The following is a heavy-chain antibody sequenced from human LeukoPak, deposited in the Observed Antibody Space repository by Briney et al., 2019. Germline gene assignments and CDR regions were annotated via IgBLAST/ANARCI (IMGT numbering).Heavy chain of an antibody. CDR2: INAGNGNT. CDR1: GYTFTSYG. D-gene: IGHD1-26*01. CDR3: ARDHGSYSLCYFDY. Sequence: GASVKVSCKASGYTFTSYGISWVRQAPGQRLEWMGWINAGNGNTKYSQKFQGRVTITRDTSASTAYMELSSLRSEDTAVYYCARDHGSYSLCYFDYWGQGTLVTVSS. V-gene: IGHV1-3*01. J-gene: IGHJ4*02.